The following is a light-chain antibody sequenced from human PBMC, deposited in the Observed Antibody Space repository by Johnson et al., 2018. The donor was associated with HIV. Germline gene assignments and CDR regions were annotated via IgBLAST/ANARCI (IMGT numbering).Light chain of an antibody. V-gene: IGLV1-51*01. CDR1: SSNIWNNY. CDR3: GTWDSSLSAHV. CDR2: DNN. Sequence: HSVLTQPPSVSAAPGQKVTISCSGSSSNIWNNYVSSYQQLPGTAPKLLIYDNNKRPSGIPDRFSGSKSGTSATLGITGLQTGDEADYYCGTWDSSLSAHVFGTGTKVTVL. J-gene: IGLJ1*01.